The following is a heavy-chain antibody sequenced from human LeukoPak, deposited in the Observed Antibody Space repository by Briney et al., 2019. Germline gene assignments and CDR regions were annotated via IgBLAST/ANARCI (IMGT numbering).Heavy chain of an antibody. V-gene: IGHV1-2*06. J-gene: IGHJ4*02. CDR2: INPNSGGT. Sequence: ASVKVSCKASGYTFTSYYMHWVRQAPGQGLEWMGRINPNSGGTNYAQKFQGRVTMTRDTSISTAYMELSRLRSDDAAVYYCARESIYCSSASCLFDYWGQGTLVTVSS. D-gene: IGHD2-2*01. CDR1: GYTFTSYY. CDR3: ARESIYCSSASCLFDY.